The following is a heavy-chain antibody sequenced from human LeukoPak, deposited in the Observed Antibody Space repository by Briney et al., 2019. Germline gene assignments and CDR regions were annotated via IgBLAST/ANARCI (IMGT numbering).Heavy chain of an antibody. Sequence: GGSLRLSCAASGFTFSIYGMSWVRQAPGKGLEWVSGIGGRTYYADSVKGRFTISRDNAKNSLYLQMNSLRAEDTAVYYCAELGITMIGGVWGKGTTVTISS. CDR3: AELGITMIGGV. CDR2: IGGRT. J-gene: IGHJ6*04. V-gene: IGHV3-23*01. D-gene: IGHD3-10*02. CDR1: GFTFSIYG.